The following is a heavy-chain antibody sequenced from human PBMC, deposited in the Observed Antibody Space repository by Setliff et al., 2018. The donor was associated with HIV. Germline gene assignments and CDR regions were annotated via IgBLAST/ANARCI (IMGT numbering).Heavy chain of an antibody. CDR1: GGSISSYY. J-gene: IGHJ6*03. CDR2: IYTSGST. D-gene: IGHD6-13*01. V-gene: IGHV4-4*07. Sequence: SETLSLTCTVSGGSISSYYWSWIRQPAGKGLEWIGRIYTSGSTNYNTSLKSRVTMSVDTSKNQFSLKLSSVTAADTAEYYCARGIAAAGIYYYYYMDVWGKGTTVTVSS. CDR3: ARGIAAAGIYYYYYMDV.